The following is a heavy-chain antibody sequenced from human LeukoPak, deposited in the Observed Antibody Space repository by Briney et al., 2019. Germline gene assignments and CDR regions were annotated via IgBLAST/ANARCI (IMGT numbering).Heavy chain of an antibody. J-gene: IGHJ4*02. CDR2: INPNTGGT. Sequence: ASVKVSCKASGYTFTGYYMHWVRQAPGQGLEWMGWINPNTGGTKYAQKFQGRVTMTRDASISTAYMELSRLRSDDTAVYYCASGIYCSGGYCYSILAFWGQGTLVTVSS. D-gene: IGHD2-15*01. V-gene: IGHV1-2*02. CDR3: ASGIYCSGGYCYSILAF. CDR1: GYTFTGYY.